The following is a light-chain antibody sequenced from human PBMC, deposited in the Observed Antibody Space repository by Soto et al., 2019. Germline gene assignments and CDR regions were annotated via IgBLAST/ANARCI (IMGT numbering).Light chain of an antibody. CDR1: QSLLHSNGYNY. V-gene: IGKV2-28*01. J-gene: IGKJ2*01. CDR3: MQAFHTLYT. CDR2: LGS. Sequence: DIVMTQSPLSLPVTPGEPASISCTSSQSLLHSNGYNYLDWYLQKPGQSTQLRIYLGSNRASGVPERLGGSGSDTDFTLKIISVEDDDVGFYYCMQAFHTLYTFGHGTQLEI.